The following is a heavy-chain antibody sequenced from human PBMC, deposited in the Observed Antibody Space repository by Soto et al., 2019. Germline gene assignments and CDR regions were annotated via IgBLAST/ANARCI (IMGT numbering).Heavy chain of an antibody. CDR2: MNPNSGNT. J-gene: IGHJ5*02. V-gene: IGHV1-8*01. Sequence: GASVKVSCKASGYTFTSYDINWVRQATGQGLEWMGWMNPNSGNTGYAQKFQGRVTMTRNTSISSAYMELSSLRSEDTAVYYCARINAISFLFVDWFDPWGQGTLVTVSS. CDR1: GYTFTSYD. D-gene: IGHD2-21*01. CDR3: ARINAISFLFVDWFDP.